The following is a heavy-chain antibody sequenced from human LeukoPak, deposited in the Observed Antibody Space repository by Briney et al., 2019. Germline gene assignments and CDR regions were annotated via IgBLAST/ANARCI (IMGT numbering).Heavy chain of an antibody. V-gene: IGHV3-30*18. J-gene: IGHJ1*01. D-gene: IGHD2-2*01. Sequence: GRSLRLSCAASGFAFSSYGMHWVRLAPGKGLEWVAVISYDGSNKYYADSVKGRFTISRDNSKNTLYLQMNSLRAEDTAVYYCAKDSTPLVVVPAATEYFQHWGQGTLVTVSS. CDR3: AKDSTPLVVVPAATEYFQH. CDR2: ISYDGSNK. CDR1: GFAFSSYG.